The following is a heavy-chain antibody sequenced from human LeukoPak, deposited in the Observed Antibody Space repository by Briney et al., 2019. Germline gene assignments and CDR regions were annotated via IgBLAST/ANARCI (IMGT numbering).Heavy chain of an antibody. V-gene: IGHV4-39*01. D-gene: IGHD2-8*01. J-gene: IGHJ6*03. Sequence: SETLSLTCTVPGGSISSYYWSWIRQPPGKGLEWIGSIYYSGSTYYNPSLKSRVTISVDTSKNQFSLKLSSVTAADTAVYYCARLKWGYYYYMDVWGKGTTVTISS. CDR1: GGSISSYY. CDR2: IYYSGST. CDR3: ARLKWGYYYYMDV.